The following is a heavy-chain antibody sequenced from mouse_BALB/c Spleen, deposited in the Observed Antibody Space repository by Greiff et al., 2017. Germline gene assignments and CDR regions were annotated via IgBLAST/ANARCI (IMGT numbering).Heavy chain of an antibody. Sequence: QVQLQQPGAELVMPGASVKMSCKASGYTFTDYWMHWVKQRPGQGLEWIGAIDTSDSYTSYNQKFKGKATLTVDESSSTAYMQLSSLTSEDSAVYCCARGGDYIDYWGQGTTLTVSS. CDR1: GYTFTDYW. CDR2: IDTSDSYT. CDR3: ARGGDYIDY. J-gene: IGHJ2*01. V-gene: IGHV1-69*01.